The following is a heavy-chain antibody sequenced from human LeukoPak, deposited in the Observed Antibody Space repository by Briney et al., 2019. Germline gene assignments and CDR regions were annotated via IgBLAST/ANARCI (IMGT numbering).Heavy chain of an antibody. J-gene: IGHJ4*02. CDR3: ASEFEATSNRGIIAY. V-gene: IGHV3-66*01. CDR1: GYTVSSNY. CDR2: IYSGRTT. Sequence: PGGSLRLSCAASGYTVSSNYMSWVRQAPGKGLEWVSVIYSGRTTYYADSVKGRFTISRDNSKNTLSLQMNSLRTEDTAVYYCASEFEATSNRGIIAYWGQGTLVTVSS. D-gene: IGHD1-14*01.